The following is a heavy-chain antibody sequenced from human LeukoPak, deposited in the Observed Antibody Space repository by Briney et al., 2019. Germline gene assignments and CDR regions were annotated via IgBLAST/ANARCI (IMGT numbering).Heavy chain of an antibody. V-gene: IGHV3-74*01. CDR3: ARDFMYNTNCVGC. D-gene: IGHD2-2*01. J-gene: IGHJ4*02. CDR1: GFTFSNYW. Sequence: GGSLRLSCAASGFTFSNYWMHWVRQAPGKGLVWVSRINGDGRSTTYADSMKGRLTISRDNAENTLYLQMNSLRADDTAVYYCARDFMYNTNCVGCWGQGTLVTVSS. CDR2: INGDGRST.